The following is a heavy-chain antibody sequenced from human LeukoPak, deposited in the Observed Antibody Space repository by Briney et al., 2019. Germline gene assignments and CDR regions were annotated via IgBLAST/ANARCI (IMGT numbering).Heavy chain of an antibody. CDR1: GGSFSGYY. J-gene: IGHJ4*02. D-gene: IGHD3-10*02. V-gene: IGHV4-34*01. Sequence: SETLSLTCAVYGGSFSGYYWSWIRQPPGKGLEWIGEINHSGSTNYNPSLKSRVTISVDTSKNQFSLKLSSVTAADTAVYYCARGYVLDYWGQGTLVTVSS. CDR2: INHSGST. CDR3: ARGYVLDY.